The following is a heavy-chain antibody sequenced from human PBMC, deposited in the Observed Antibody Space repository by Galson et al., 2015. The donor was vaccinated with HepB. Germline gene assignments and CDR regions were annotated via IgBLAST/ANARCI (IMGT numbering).Heavy chain of an antibody. J-gene: IGHJ6*02. D-gene: IGHD3-22*01. CDR3: ASSRRRYYYDSSGYYLPSLYYYYGMDV. V-gene: IGHV1-69*13. CDR2: IIPIFGTA. CDR1: GGTFSSYA. Sequence: SVKVSCKASGGTFSSYAISWVRQAPGQGLEWMGGIIPIFGTANYAQKFQGRVTITADESTSTAYMELSSLRSEDTAVYYCASSRRRYYYDSSGYYLPSLYYYYGMDVWGQGTTVTVSS.